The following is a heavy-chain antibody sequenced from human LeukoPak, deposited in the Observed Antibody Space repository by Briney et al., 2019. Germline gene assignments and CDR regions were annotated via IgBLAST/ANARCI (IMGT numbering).Heavy chain of an antibody. Sequence: SVKVSCKISGGTFGSYGISWVRQAPGQGLEWMGRIIPILGIANYAQKFQGRVTITADKSTSAAYMELSSLRSEDTAVYYCARDKGFGELLQSDAFDIWGQGTMVTVSS. D-gene: IGHD3-10*01. CDR2: IIPILGIA. CDR3: ARDKGFGELLQSDAFDI. J-gene: IGHJ3*02. CDR1: GGTFGSYG. V-gene: IGHV1-69*04.